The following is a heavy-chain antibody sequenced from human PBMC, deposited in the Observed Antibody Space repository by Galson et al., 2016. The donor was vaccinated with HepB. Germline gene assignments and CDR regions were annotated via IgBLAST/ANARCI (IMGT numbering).Heavy chain of an antibody. CDR1: GITLRGYA. J-gene: IGHJ3*02. Sequence: SLRLSCAASGITLRGYAMNWVRQAPGKGLDWVSCISRGGTYIYYADSVKGRFTVSRDNAKNSLYLQMHSLRAEDTAVYYCARPRDNYGHAFDIWGPGTLVTVSS. CDR3: ARPRDNYGHAFDI. V-gene: IGHV3-21*01. CDR2: ISRGGTYI. D-gene: IGHD3-10*01.